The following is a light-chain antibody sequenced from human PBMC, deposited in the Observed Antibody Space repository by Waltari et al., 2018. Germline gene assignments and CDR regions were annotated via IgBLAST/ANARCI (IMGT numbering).Light chain of an antibody. CDR3: QVWDIDSDPSVV. CDR1: NIGTKT. Sequence: SYVLTQPPSVSVAPGRTARITCGGNNIGTKTAHGYQQKPGQAPVMVVYDDIDRPSGIPERFSGSNSGNTATLIINRVEAGDEADYYCQVWDIDSDPSVVFGGGTKLTVL. CDR2: DDI. J-gene: IGLJ2*01. V-gene: IGLV3-21*03.